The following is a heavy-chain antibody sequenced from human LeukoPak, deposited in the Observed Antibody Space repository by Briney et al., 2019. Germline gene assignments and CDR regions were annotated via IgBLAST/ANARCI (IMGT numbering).Heavy chain of an antibody. D-gene: IGHD2-2*01. CDR2: XXXSGST. CDR1: GGSISSYY. V-gene: IGHV4-59*12. J-gene: IGHJ3*02. CDR3: AREIPYCSSTSCCGGAFDI. Sequence: SETLSLTCTVSGGSISSYYWSWIRQPPGKGLXXXXXXXXSGSTNYNPSLKSRVTISVDTSKNQLSLKLSSVTAADTAVYYCAREIPYCSSTSCCGGAFDIWGQGTMVTVSS.